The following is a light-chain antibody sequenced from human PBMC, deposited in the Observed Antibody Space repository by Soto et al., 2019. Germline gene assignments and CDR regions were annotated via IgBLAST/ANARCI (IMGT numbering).Light chain of an antibody. CDR3: QTWDTGILV. J-gene: IGLJ2*01. V-gene: IGLV4-69*01. CDR2: LNSDGSH. CDR1: SGHSNYV. Sequence: QSVLTQSPSASASLGASVKLTCTLSSGHSNYVIAWHQQQPEKGPRYLMKLNSDGSHSKGDGIPDRFSGSSSGAERYLTIPSLQSEDEADYYCQTWDTGILVFGGGTKLTVL.